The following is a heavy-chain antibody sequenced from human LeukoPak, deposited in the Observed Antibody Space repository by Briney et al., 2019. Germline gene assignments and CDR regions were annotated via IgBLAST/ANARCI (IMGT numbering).Heavy chain of an antibody. CDR1: GFSLSTSGMC. D-gene: IGHD5-24*01. V-gene: IGHV2-70*01. J-gene: IGHJ6*02. CDR2: IDWDDDK. Sequence: SGPALVKPTQTLTLTCTFSGFSLSTSGMCVSWIRQPPGKALEWLALIDWDDDKYYSTSLKTRLTISKDTSKNQVVLTMTNMDPMDTATYYCARILRDGYNLQYYYYYGMDVWGQGTTVTVSS. CDR3: ARILRDGYNLQYYYYYGMDV.